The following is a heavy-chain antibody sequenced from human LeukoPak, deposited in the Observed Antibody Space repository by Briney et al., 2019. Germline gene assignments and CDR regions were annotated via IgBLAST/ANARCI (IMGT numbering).Heavy chain of an antibody. CDR3: AKMQGYFDY. CDR2: VTGDGATT. Sequence: PGGSLRLSCADSGFTSSGNGMSWVRQAPGKVPEWVSGVTGDGATTYYADSVKGRFTISRDNSKNTVYLQMNSLRAEDTAFYYCAKMQGYFDYWSQGTLVTVSA. CDR1: GFTSSGNG. J-gene: IGHJ4*02. V-gene: IGHV3-23*01.